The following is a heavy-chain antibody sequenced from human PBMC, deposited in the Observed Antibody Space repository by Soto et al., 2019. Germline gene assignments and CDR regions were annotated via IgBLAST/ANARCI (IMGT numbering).Heavy chain of an antibody. D-gene: IGHD1-1*01. CDR3: ARPTYSWNEGIDY. CDR1: GYSFTSYW. V-gene: IGHV5-51*01. Sequence: GESLKISCKGSGYSFTSYWIGWVRQMPGKGQEWMGIIYPGDSDTRYSPYFQGQVTISADKSISTAYLQWSSLKASDTAMYYCARPTYSWNEGIDYWGQGTLVTVSS. J-gene: IGHJ4*02. CDR2: IYPGDSDT.